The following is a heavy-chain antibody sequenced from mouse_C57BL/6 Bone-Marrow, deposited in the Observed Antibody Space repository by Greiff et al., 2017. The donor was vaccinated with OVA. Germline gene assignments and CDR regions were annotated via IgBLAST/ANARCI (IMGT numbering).Heavy chain of an antibody. Sequence: EVKLVESGGGLVQPGESLKLSCESNEYEFPSHDMSWVRKTPEKRLELVAAINSDGGSTYYPDTMERRFIISRDNTKKTLYLQMSSLRSEDTALYYCARQRATIVTAWFAYWGQGTLVTVSA. V-gene: IGHV5-2*01. J-gene: IGHJ3*01. CDR2: INSDGGST. D-gene: IGHD2-5*01. CDR1: EYEFPSHD. CDR3: ARQRATIVTAWFAY.